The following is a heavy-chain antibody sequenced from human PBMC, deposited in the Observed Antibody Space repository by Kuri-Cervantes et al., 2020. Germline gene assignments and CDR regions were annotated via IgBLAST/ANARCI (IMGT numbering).Heavy chain of an antibody. CDR2: IFSNDEK. Sequence: SGPTLVKPTETLTLTCTVSGFSLSNARMGVSWIRQPPGKALEWLAHIFSNDEKSYSTSLKSRLTISKDTSKSQVVLTMTNMDPVDTATYYCARAPYYYDSRLQGAFDIWGQGTMVTVSS. V-gene: IGHV2-26*01. CDR3: ARAPYYYDSRLQGAFDI. CDR1: GFSLSNARMG. D-gene: IGHD3-22*01. J-gene: IGHJ3*02.